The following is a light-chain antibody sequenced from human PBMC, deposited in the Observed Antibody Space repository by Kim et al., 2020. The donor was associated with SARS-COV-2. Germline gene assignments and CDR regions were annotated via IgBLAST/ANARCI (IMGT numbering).Light chain of an antibody. CDR3: QQSYSAPFS. J-gene: IGKJ2*03. Sequence: DIQMTQSPSSLSASVGDRVTITCRASQSISTFLNWYQYKPGKAPRLLVYAASSSQSGVPVRFSGGGSGTDFTLTISSLQPEDFATYFCQQSYSAPFSFGLGTKLEI. CDR2: AAS. CDR1: QSISTF. V-gene: IGKV1-39*01.